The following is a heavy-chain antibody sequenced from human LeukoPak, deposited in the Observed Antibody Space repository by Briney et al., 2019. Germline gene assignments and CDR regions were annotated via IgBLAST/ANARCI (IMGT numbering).Heavy chain of an antibody. CDR2: IYSGGST. V-gene: IGHV3-53*01. Sequence: GGSLRLSCAASGFTVSSNYMSWVRQAPGKGLEWVSVIYSGGSTYYADSVKGRFTISRDNSKNTLYLQMNSLRAEDTAVYYCANEYIVGATPFDYWGQGTLVTVSS. J-gene: IGHJ4*02. CDR1: GFTVSSNY. D-gene: IGHD1-26*01. CDR3: ANEYIVGATPFDY.